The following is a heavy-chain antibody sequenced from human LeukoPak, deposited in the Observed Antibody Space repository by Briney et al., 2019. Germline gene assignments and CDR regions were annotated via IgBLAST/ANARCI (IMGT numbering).Heavy chain of an antibody. CDR2: IYPGDSDI. J-gene: IGHJ4*02. CDR3: ARLATVTTPSDY. Sequence: GESLKISCKGSGYSFDTYWLGWVRQMPGRGLEWMGIIYPGDSDIRYSPSFQGQVTISADKSISTAYLQWSSLKASDTAMYYCARLATVTTPSDYWGQGTLVTVSS. D-gene: IGHD4-17*01. V-gene: IGHV5-51*01. CDR1: GYSFDTYW.